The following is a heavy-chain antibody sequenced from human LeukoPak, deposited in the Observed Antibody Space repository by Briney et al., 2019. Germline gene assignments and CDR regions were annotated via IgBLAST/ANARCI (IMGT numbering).Heavy chain of an antibody. D-gene: IGHD1-26*01. J-gene: IGHJ3*02. CDR2: IYYSGST. Sequence: SETLPLTCTVSGGSISSYYWSWIRQPPGKGLEWIGYIYYSGSTNYNPSLKSRVTISVDTSKNQFSLKLSSVTAADTAVYYCARVRGQSADAFDIWGQGTMVTVSS. CDR1: GGSISSYY. CDR3: ARVRGQSADAFDI. V-gene: IGHV4-59*01.